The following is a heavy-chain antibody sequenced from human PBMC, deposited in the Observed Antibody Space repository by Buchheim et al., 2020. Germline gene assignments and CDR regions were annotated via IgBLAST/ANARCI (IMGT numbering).Heavy chain of an antibody. CDR2: ISGSGGNT. D-gene: IGHD3-10*01. J-gene: IGHJ4*02. CDR3: AKMGPYFYGH. Sequence: EVQLLESGGGWVQPGGSLGLSCTASGFSFSNDVMSWVRQAPGKGLERVSEISGSGGNTDYADSVKGRFTISRDTSKNTLYLQMNSLRAEDTAVYYCAKMGPYFYGHWGQGTL. V-gene: IGHV3-23*01. CDR1: GFSFSNDV.